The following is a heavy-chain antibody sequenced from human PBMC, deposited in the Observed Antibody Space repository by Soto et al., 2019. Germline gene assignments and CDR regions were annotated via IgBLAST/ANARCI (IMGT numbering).Heavy chain of an antibody. CDR3: ARGGYYYDSSGYYEPGQGDAFEI. Sequence: ASVKVSCKASGYTFTGYYMHWVRQAPGQGLEWMGWINPNSGGTNYAQKFQGRVTMTRDTSISTAYMELSRLRSDDTAVYYCARGGYYYDSSGYYEPGQGDAFEIWGQGTMVTVSS. J-gene: IGHJ3*02. V-gene: IGHV1-2*02. D-gene: IGHD3-22*01. CDR2: INPNSGGT. CDR1: GYTFTGYY.